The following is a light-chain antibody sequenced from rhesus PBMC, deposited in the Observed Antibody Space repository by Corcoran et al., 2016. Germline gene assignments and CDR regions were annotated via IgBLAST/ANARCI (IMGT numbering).Light chain of an antibody. CDR3: QQDSGSPYS. V-gene: IGKV4-1*01. CDR2: LAS. J-gene: IGKJ2*01. Sequence: DIVMTHSPDSLAVSLGERVTINCKSSQSLSSSSTNKNYLAWYQQKPVQVPKLLFSLASARESGFPQRFSGSGSGTEVTLSSSGLQAEDVAVDYCQQDSGSPYSFGQGTKVEIK. CDR1: QSLSSSSTNKNY.